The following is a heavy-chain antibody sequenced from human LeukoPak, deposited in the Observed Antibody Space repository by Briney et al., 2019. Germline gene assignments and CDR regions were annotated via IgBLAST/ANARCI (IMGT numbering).Heavy chain of an antibody. V-gene: IGHV1-18*01. J-gene: IGHJ6*03. CDR1: GYTFTSYG. CDR2: ISAYNGNT. CDR3: AREGYFDWLPYYYYYMDV. Sequence: ASVKVSCKASGYTFTSYGISWVRQAPGQGLEWMGWISAYNGNTNYAQKLQGRVTMTTDTSTGTAYMELRSLRSDDTAVYYCAREGYFDWLPYYYYYMDVWGKGTTVTVSS. D-gene: IGHD3-9*01.